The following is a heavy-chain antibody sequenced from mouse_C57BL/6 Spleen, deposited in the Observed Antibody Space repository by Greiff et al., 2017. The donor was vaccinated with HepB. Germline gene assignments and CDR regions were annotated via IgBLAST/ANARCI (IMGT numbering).Heavy chain of an antibody. V-gene: IGHV10-3*01. CDR1: GFTFNTYA. CDR3: VREHYYGSSSWFAY. Sequence: EVQGVESGGGLVQPKGSLKLSCAASGFTFNTYAMHWVRQAPGKGLEWVARIRSKSSNYATYYADSVKDRFTISRDDSQSMLYLQMNNLKTEDTAMYYCVREHYYGSSSWFAYWGQGTLVTVSA. D-gene: IGHD1-1*01. J-gene: IGHJ3*01. CDR2: IRSKSSNYAT.